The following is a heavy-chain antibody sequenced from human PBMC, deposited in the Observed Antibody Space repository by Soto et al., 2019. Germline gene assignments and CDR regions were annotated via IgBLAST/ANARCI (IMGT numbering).Heavy chain of an antibody. CDR3: ARGFTTGATMEGFDY. V-gene: IGHV1-69*01. Sequence: QVQLVQSGAEVKRPGSSVKVSCKASGATFSGSAFSWVRQAPGQGLEWMGGITPTLGTTNYAQHLQGRVTITADESTATSFMELTSLTSADTAVYYCARGFTTGATMEGFDYWGKGTLVTVSS. CDR2: ITPTLGTT. J-gene: IGHJ4*02. D-gene: IGHD1-1*01. CDR1: GATFSGSA.